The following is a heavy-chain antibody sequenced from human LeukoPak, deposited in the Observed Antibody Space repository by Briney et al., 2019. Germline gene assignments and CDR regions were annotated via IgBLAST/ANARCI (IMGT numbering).Heavy chain of an antibody. CDR1: GGSISPYY. D-gene: IGHD6-19*01. CDR3: ARVSRYSSGWYGYFDY. CDR2: IYYSGST. Sequence: SETLSLTCTVSGGSISPYYWNWIRQPPGKGLEWIGYIYYSGSTNYNPSLKSRVTISVDTSKNQFSLKLSSVTAADTAVYYCARVSRYSSGWYGYFDYWGQGTPVTVSS. V-gene: IGHV4-59*08. J-gene: IGHJ4*02.